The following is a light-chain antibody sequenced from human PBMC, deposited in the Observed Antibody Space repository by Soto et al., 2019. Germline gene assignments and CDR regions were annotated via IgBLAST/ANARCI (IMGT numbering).Light chain of an antibody. CDR3: SSYAGSNNRYV. CDR1: SSDVGGYNY. CDR2: EVS. J-gene: IGLJ1*01. Sequence: QSVVSQTLSASGSPGQSVTISCTGTSSDVGGYNYVSWYQQHPGKAPKLMIYEVSKRPSGVPDRFSGSKSGNTASLTVSGLQAEDEADYYCSSYAGSNNRYVFGTATKVTVL. V-gene: IGLV2-8*01.